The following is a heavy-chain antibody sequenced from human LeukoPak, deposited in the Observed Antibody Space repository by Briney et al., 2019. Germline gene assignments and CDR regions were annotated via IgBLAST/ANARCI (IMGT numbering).Heavy chain of an antibody. CDR1: GFAFHDYG. CDR2: IDWSGGSP. Sequence: GGSLRLSCAASGFAFHDYGMSWVRQAPGKGLEWVSGIDWSGGSPGYADSVKGRFTISRDNPKNTLYLQMSSLRAEDTAVYYCVYSGNYRFDYWGQGTLVTVSS. CDR3: VYSGNYRFDY. V-gene: IGHV3-20*04. D-gene: IGHD1-26*01. J-gene: IGHJ4*02.